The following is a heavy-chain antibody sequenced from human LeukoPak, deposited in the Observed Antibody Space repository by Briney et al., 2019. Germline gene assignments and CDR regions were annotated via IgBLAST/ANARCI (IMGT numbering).Heavy chain of an antibody. J-gene: IGHJ3*02. CDR1: GGTFSSYA. CDR2: IIPIFGTA. V-gene: IGHV1-69*13. D-gene: IGHD3-10*01. CDR3: ARSVRGAHDAFDI. Sequence: GASVTVSCKASGGTFSSYAISWVRQAPGQGLEWMGGIIPIFGTANYAQKFQGRVTITADESTSTAYMELSSLRSEDTAVYYCARSVRGAHDAFDIWGQGTMVTVSS.